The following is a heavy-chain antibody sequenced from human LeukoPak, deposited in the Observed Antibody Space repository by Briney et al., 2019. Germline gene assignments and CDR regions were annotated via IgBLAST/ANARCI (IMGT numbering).Heavy chain of an antibody. V-gene: IGHV4-34*01. D-gene: IGHD6-13*01. Sequence: TSETLSLTCAVYGGSFSGYYWSWIRQPPGKGLEWIGEINHSGSTNYNPSLKSRVTISVDTSKNQFSLKLSSVTAADTAVYYCARQVRIADAFDIWGQGTMVTVSS. CDR2: INHSGST. CDR1: GGSFSGYY. J-gene: IGHJ3*02. CDR3: ARQVRIADAFDI.